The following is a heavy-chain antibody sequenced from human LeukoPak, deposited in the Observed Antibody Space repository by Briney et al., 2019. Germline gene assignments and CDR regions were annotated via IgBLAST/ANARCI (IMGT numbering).Heavy chain of an antibody. CDR3: ARDTRSDYYDSSGYFYYFDY. D-gene: IGHD3-22*01. J-gene: IGHJ4*02. CDR1: GFTFSSYA. Sequence: GGSLRLSCAASGFTFSSYAMNWVRQAPGKGLEWVSSISSGSSYIYYADSVKGRFAISRDNAKNSLYLQMNSLRAEDTAVYYCARDTRSDYYDSSGYFYYFDYWGQGTLVTVSP. CDR2: ISSGSSYI. V-gene: IGHV3-21*01.